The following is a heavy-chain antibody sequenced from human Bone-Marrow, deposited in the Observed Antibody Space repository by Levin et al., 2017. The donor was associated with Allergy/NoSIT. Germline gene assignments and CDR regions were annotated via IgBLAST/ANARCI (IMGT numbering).Heavy chain of an antibody. V-gene: IGHV4-61*01. CDR1: GGSVNTPNYY. CDR2: IYYSGST. J-gene: IGHJ6*02. CDR3: ARAPRDYYYYYAMDV. Sequence: GSLRLSCTVSGGSVNTPNYYWSWIRQPPGKGLEWIGYIYYSGSTRYNPSLKSRVTISVDMSKNRFSLNLSSVTAADTAIYYCARAPRDYYYYYAMDVWGQGTTVTVS.